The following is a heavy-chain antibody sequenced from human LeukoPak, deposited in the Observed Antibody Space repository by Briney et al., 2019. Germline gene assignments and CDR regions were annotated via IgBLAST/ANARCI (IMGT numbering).Heavy chain of an antibody. Sequence: SETLSLTCTVSGGSISSSSYYWGWIRQPPGKGLEWIGSIYYSGSTYYNPSLKSRVTISVDTSKNQFSLKLSSVTAADTAVYYCARPGTTHRLSYFDYWGQGTLVTVSS. D-gene: IGHD1-7*01. CDR2: IYYSGST. J-gene: IGHJ4*02. CDR1: GGSISSSSYY. V-gene: IGHV4-39*01. CDR3: ARPGTTHRLSYFDY.